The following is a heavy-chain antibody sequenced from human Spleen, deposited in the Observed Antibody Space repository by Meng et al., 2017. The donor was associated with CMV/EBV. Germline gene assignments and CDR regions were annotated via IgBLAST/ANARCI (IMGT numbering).Heavy chain of an antibody. CDR2: ISPYNGNI. Sequence: QIQFLQSRAAVKTPAASVQVSCNASGYTLSSYARNWIRQAPGQGLEWMGWISPYNGNIHYSQTIQGTTTMTTDTTTSTTYMELRSLRSDDTAIYYCAREANGGLDYWGQGALVTVSS. V-gene: IGHV1-18*01. D-gene: IGHD2-8*01. CDR1: GYTLSSYA. CDR3: AREANGGLDY. J-gene: IGHJ4*02.